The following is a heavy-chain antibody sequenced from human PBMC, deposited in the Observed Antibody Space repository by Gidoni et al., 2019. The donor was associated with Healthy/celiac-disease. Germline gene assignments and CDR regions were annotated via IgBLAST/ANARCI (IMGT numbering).Heavy chain of an antibody. V-gene: IGHV3-30-3*01. CDR2: RSYDGSNK. CDR3: ARPLEDYYDSSGYYPIDY. D-gene: IGHD3-22*01. CDR1: GFTFSSYA. Sequence: QVQLVESGGGVVQPGRSLRLSCAASGFTFSSYAMHWVRQAPGKGLEWVAVRSYDGSNKNYADSVKGRFTISRDNSKNTLYLQMTSLRAEDTAVYYCARPLEDYYDSSGYYPIDYWGQGTLVTVSS. J-gene: IGHJ4*02.